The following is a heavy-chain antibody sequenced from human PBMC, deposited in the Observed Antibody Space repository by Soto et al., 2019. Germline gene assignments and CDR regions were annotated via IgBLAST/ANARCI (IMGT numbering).Heavy chain of an antibody. V-gene: IGHV1-3*01. D-gene: IGHD6-13*01. CDR2: DNAGNGNT. CDR3: ARNGPNFSAAAGDFDY. Sequence: ASVKVSCKASGYTFTSYAMHWVRQAPGQRLEWMGWDNAGNGNTTYSQKFQGRVTITRDTSASTAYMELSSLRSEDTAVYYCARNGPNFSAAAGDFDYWGQGTLVTVSS. CDR1: GYTFTSYA. J-gene: IGHJ4*02.